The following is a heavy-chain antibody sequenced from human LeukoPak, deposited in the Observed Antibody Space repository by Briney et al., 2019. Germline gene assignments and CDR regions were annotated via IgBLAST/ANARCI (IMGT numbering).Heavy chain of an antibody. D-gene: IGHD6-19*01. CDR1: DDSITMYY. CDR2: VDHTGST. V-gene: IGHV4-59*01. J-gene: IGHJ4*02. CDR3: ARGAWAGNFDY. Sequence: KTSETLSLTCSVSDDSITMYYWTWIRQPPGKGLEWIGYVDHTGSTNYNPSLKSRVTISIDTSKNQFSLKLSSVTAADTAVYYCARGAWAGNFDYWGQGTLVTVSS.